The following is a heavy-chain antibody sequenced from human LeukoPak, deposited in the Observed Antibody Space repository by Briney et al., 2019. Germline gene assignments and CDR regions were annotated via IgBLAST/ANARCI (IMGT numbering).Heavy chain of an antibody. J-gene: IGHJ4*02. CDR3: ARGREQQLVFDY. V-gene: IGHV3-23*01. Sequence: GGSLRLSCAASGFTFSSYAMSWVRQAPGKGLEWVSAISGSGGSTYYADSVKGRFTISRDNSKNTLYLQMNSLRAEDTAVYYCARGREQQLVFDYWGQGTLVTVSS. D-gene: IGHD6-13*01. CDR2: ISGSGGST. CDR1: GFTFSSYA.